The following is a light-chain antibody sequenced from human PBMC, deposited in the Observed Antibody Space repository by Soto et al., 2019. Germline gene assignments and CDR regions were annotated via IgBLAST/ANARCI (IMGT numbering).Light chain of an antibody. J-gene: IGKJ5*01. CDR2: GAS. V-gene: IGKV3-11*01. CDR3: QSRMNWPLT. Sequence: EIQMTQSPSSLSASLGERATLSCRASQSVSSNLTWYQQKPGQATRLLIYGASTRGTGIPARFSGSGSETDFTLISSRLEHEDFADYYCQSRMNWPLTFGQGTRLEI. CDR1: QSVSSN.